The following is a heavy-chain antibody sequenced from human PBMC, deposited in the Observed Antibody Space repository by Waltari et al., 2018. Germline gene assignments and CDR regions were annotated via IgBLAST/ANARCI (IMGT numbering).Heavy chain of an antibody. CDR2: IYYSGST. J-gene: IGHJ4*02. V-gene: IGHV4-39*07. CDR1: GGSISSSSYY. D-gene: IGHD4-4*01. CDR3: ARVSNYAQYFDY. Sequence: QLQLQESGPGLVKPSETLSLTCTVSGGSISSSSYYWGWIRQPPGKGLEWIGSIYYSGSTYYNPSLKSRVTISVDTSKNQFSLKLSSVTAADTAVYYCARVSNYAQYFDYWGQGTLVTVSS.